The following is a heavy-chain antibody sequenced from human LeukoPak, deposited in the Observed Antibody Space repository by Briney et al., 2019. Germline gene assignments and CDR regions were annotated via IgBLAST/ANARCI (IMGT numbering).Heavy chain of an antibody. Sequence: SETLSLTCTVSGGYISSNSYYWGWIRQPPGKGLEWIGSIYYSGSTYYNPSLKSRVTISVDTSKNQFSLKLSSVTAADTAVYYCARIARLTRGLDYWGQGTLVTVSS. D-gene: IGHD4/OR15-4a*01. V-gene: IGHV4-39*01. CDR1: GGYISSNSYY. CDR3: ARIARLTRGLDY. CDR2: IYYSGST. J-gene: IGHJ4*02.